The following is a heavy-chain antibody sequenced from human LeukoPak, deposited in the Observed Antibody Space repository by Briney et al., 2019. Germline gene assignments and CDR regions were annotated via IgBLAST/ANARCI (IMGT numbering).Heavy chain of an antibody. J-gene: IGHJ5*02. CDR2: IYHSGST. CDR3: ASVREILQGLTTFDP. Sequence: SETLSLTCTVSGYSISSGYYWGWIRQPPGKGLEWIGSIYHSGSTYYNPSLKSRVTISVDTSKNQFSLKLSSVTAAGTAVYYCASVREILQGLTTFDPWGQGTLVTVSS. V-gene: IGHV4-38-2*02. CDR1: GYSISSGYY. D-gene: IGHD1/OR15-1a*01.